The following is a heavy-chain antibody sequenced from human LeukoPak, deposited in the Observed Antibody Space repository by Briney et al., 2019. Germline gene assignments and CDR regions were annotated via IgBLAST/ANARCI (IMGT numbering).Heavy chain of an antibody. CDR2: ISGSGGST. CDR1: GFTLSSYA. D-gene: IGHD3-22*01. V-gene: IGHV3-23*01. Sequence: GGSLRLSCAASGFTLSSYAMSWVRQAPGKGLEWVSAISGSGGSTYYADSVKGRFTISRDNSKNTLYLQMNSLRAEDTAVYYCAKVLTYYYDSSGYATDYWGQGTLVTVSS. J-gene: IGHJ4*02. CDR3: AKVLTYYYDSSGYATDY.